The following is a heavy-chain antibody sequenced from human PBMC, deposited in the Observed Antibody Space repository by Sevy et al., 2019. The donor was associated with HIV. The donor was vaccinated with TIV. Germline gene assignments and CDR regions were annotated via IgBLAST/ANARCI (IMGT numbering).Heavy chain of an antibody. CDR2: IKSEIDGGAI. CDR3: ITDPGYSGYDEEVINYYYYGMDV. CDR1: GFTFSSAW. J-gene: IGHJ6*02. D-gene: IGHD5-12*01. Sequence: GGSLRLSCAASGFTFSSAWMSWVRQAPGKGLEWVGRIKSEIDGGAIDYAAPVKGRFSISREDSKNTVYLQMNSLKTVDTAVYYCITDPGYSGYDEEVINYYYYGMDVWGQGTTVTV. V-gene: IGHV3-15*01.